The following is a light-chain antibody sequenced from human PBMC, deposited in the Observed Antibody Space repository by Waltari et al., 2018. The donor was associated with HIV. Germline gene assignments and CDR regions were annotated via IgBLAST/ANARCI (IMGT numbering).Light chain of an antibody. CDR2: RAS. J-gene: IGKJ2*01. CDR1: QSLLDSEARDNY. V-gene: IGKV2-40*01. CDR3: MRRIEFPPRYM. Sequence: MIQTPLYLLVTPGEPASISCRPSQSLLDSEARDNYLDWYLHRAGQSPQRQIYRASNRASGVPDRFTGSESGSECTLKISRVEAEDVGVYYCMRRIEFPPRYMFGQGTKLDI.